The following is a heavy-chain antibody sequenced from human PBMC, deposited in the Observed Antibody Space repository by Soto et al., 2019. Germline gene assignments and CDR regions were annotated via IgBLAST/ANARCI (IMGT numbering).Heavy chain of an antibody. Sequence: QVQLVQSGAEVKKPGASVKDSCKASGYTFTGYYMHWVRQAPGQGLEWMGWINPNSGGTNYAQKFQGWVTMTRDTSISTAYMELSRLRSDDTAVYYCARAGVCSGGSCYFDYWGQGTLVTVSS. J-gene: IGHJ4*02. CDR3: ARAGVCSGGSCYFDY. D-gene: IGHD2-15*01. CDR2: INPNSGGT. V-gene: IGHV1-2*04. CDR1: GYTFTGYY.